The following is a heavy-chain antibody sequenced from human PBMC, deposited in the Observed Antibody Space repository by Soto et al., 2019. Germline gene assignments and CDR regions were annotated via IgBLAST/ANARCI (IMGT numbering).Heavy chain of an antibody. J-gene: IGHJ6*02. V-gene: IGHV1-46*01. Sequence: ASVKVSCKASGYTFTSSYIHWVRQAPGQGLEWMAIINPMGGSTNYAQKFQGRVTVTMDTSASTAYMELSSLRSEDTAVYYCASSYYGSGNPKDYYYGMDVWGQGTTVTVSS. CDR2: INPMGGST. CDR1: GYTFTSSY. D-gene: IGHD3-10*01. CDR3: ASSYYGSGNPKDYYYGMDV.